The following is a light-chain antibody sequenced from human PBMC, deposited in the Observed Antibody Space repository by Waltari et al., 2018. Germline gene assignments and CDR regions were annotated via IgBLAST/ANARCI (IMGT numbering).Light chain of an antibody. CDR3: QSYDSSLSASV. Sequence: QSVLTQPPSMPGAPGQKVTIPCTGGSSNFGAGYAVHWYQQFPGTAPKLLIFGNTNRPSGVPGRFSGSRSGTSASLTIDGLHSDDEAVYYCQSYDSSLSASVFGGGTTLTVL. CDR2: GNT. CDR1: SSNFGAGYA. V-gene: IGLV1-40*01. J-gene: IGLJ3*02.